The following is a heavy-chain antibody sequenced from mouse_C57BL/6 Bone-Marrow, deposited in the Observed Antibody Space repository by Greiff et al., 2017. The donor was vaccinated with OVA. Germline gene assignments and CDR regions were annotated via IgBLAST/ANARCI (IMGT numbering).Heavy chain of an antibody. CDR3: ARGWDKAYYFDY. J-gene: IGHJ2*01. Sequence: QVQLQQPGAELVKPGASVKLSCKASGYTFTSYWMQWVKQRPGQGLEWIGEIDPSDSYTNYNQKFKGKATLTVDTSSSTAYMQLSSLTSEDSAVYYCARGWDKAYYFDYWGQGTTLTVSS. V-gene: IGHV1-50*01. D-gene: IGHD4-1*01. CDR1: GYTFTSYW. CDR2: IDPSDSYT.